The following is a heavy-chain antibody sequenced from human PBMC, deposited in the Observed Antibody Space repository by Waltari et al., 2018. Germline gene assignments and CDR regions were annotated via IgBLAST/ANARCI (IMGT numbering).Heavy chain of an antibody. D-gene: IGHD2-2*01. Sequence: QVQLVQSGAEVTEPGASVKVSCKASGYTFTRHYMPWVRQAPGQGLEWMGIINPSDDTKAYTQKFQGRVTMTRDTSTNTFYMELSSLRSEDTAVYYCARAASTYCSTTSCPGDYWGQGTLVTVSS. CDR3: ARAASTYCSTTSCPGDY. CDR1: GYTFTRHY. CDR2: INPSDDTK. V-gene: IGHV1-46*01. J-gene: IGHJ4*02.